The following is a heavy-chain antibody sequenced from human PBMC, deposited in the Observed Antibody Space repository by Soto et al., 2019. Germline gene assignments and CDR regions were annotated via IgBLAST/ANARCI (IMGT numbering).Heavy chain of an antibody. CDR1: GGSISSGDYY. V-gene: IGHV4-30-4*01. Sequence: SETLSLTCTVSGGSISSGDYYWSWIRQPPGKGLEWIGYIYYSGSTYYNPSLKSRVTISVDTSKNQFSLKLSSVTAADTAVYYCARERGRDYYGSGSPQGFDPWGQGTLVTVSS. J-gene: IGHJ5*02. CDR2: IYYSGST. CDR3: ARERGRDYYGSGSPQGFDP. D-gene: IGHD3-10*01.